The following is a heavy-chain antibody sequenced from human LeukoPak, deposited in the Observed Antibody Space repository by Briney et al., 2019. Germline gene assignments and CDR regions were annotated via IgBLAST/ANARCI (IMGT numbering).Heavy chain of an antibody. CDR3: ARDLPRNRITMVRDDAFDI. V-gene: IGHV4-4*07. Sequence: SETLSLTCTVSGGSISSYYWSWIRQPAGKGLEWIGRIYNSGSTNYNPSLKSRVTMSVDTSKNQFSLKLSSVTAADTAVYYCARDLPRNRITMVRDDAFDIWGQGTMVTVSS. CDR1: GGSISSYY. D-gene: IGHD3-10*01. J-gene: IGHJ3*02. CDR2: IYNSGST.